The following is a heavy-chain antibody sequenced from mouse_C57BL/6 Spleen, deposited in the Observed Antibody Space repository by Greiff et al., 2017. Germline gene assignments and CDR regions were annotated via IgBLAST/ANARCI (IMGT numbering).Heavy chain of an antibody. CDR3: ARSHYGGAMDY. D-gene: IGHD1-1*02. CDR1: GYAFSSSW. Sequence: VKLMESGPELVKPGASVKISCKASGYAFSSSWMNWVKQRPGKGLEWIGRLYPGDGDTNYNGKFKGKATLTADKSSSTAYMQLSSLTSEDSAVYVCARSHYGGAMDYWGQGTSVTVSS. CDR2: LYPGDGDT. J-gene: IGHJ4*01. V-gene: IGHV1-82*01.